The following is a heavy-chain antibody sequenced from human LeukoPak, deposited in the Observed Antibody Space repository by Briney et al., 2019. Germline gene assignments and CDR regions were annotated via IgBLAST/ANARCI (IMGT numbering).Heavy chain of an antibody. CDR1: GGSISSGDYY. CDR3: ARHAWYSSSWTDPGAFDI. D-gene: IGHD6-13*01. CDR2: IYYSGST. Sequence: SETLSLTCTVSGGSISSGDYYWSWIRQPPGKGLEWIGYIYYSGSTNYNPSLKSRVTISVDTSKNQFSLKLSSVTAADTAVYYCARHAWYSSSWTDPGAFDIWGQGTMVTVSS. J-gene: IGHJ3*02. V-gene: IGHV4-61*08.